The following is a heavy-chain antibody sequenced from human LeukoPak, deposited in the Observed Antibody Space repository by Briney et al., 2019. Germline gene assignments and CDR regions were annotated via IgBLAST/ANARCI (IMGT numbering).Heavy chain of an antibody. CDR3: ARVTYDSSGYYGPSRAFDI. V-gene: IGHV4-59*01. CDR1: GGSISSYY. CDR2: IYYSGST. Sequence: PSETLSLTCTVSGGSISSYYWSWIRQPPGKGLEWNGYIYYSGSTNYNPSLKSRVTISVDTSKNQFSLKLSSVTAADTAVYYCARVTYDSSGYYGPSRAFDIWGQGTMVTVSS. D-gene: IGHD3-22*01. J-gene: IGHJ3*02.